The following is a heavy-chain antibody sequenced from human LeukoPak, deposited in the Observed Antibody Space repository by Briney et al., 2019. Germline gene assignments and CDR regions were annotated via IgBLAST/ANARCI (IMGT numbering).Heavy chain of an antibody. Sequence: GGSLRLSCVASGLSVSSNNMSWVRQAPGKGLEWVSVIYRDGSSYYAESVKGRFTISRDNSKNTLYIQMNSLRAEDTAVYYCARSFYDILIGYYQYFDYWGQGTLVTVSS. CDR2: IYRDGSS. J-gene: IGHJ4*02. V-gene: IGHV3-66*01. CDR1: GLSVSSNN. D-gene: IGHD3-9*01. CDR3: ARSFYDILIGYYQYFDY.